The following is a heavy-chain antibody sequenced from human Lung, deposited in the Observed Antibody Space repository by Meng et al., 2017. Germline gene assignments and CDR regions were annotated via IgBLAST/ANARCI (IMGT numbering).Heavy chain of an antibody. V-gene: IGHV4-34*01. J-gene: IGHJ4*02. D-gene: IGHD4-11*01. CDR3: ARGPTTMAHDFDY. CDR2: INHSGTT. Sequence: SQTLSLTCVVSGGSFSAYYWSWIRQPPGKGLEWIAEINHSGTTNYNPSLESRATISVDTSQNNLSLKLSSVTAADSAVYYCARGPTTMAHDFDYWGQGTLVTVSS. CDR1: GGSFSAYY.